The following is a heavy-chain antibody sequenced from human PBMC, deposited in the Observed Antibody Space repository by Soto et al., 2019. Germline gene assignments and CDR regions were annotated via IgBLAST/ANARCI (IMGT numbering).Heavy chain of an antibody. Sequence: QVQLVQSETEVKKPGASVKVSCKASGYTFSNYGLTWVRQALGQGLEWMGWISPYNGRTNYAQKLQDRVTMTTETSTSTACMELRSLRSDDTAVYYCARDFGGDCGGGRCSSLQTRYWGQGTPVPVSS. V-gene: IGHV1-18*01. D-gene: IGHD2-15*01. CDR2: ISPYNGRT. CDR3: ARDFGGDCGGGRCSSLQTRY. CDR1: GYTFSNYG. J-gene: IGHJ4*02.